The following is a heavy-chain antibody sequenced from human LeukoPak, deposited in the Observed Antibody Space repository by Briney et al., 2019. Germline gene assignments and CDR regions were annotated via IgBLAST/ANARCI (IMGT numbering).Heavy chain of an antibody. CDR1: GFTFSSYA. V-gene: IGHV3-30*04. CDR2: ISYDGSNK. Sequence: GGSLRLSCAASGFTFSSYAMHWVRQAPGKGLEWVAVISYDGSNKYYADSVKGRFTISRDNSKNTLYLQMNSLRAEDTAVYYCARDMVGIAAAGLDYWGQGTLVTVSS. D-gene: IGHD6-13*01. J-gene: IGHJ4*02. CDR3: ARDMVGIAAAGLDY.